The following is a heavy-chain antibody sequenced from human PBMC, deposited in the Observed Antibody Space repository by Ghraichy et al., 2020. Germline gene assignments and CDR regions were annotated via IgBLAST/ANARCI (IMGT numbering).Heavy chain of an antibody. CDR2: IIPIFGTA. CDR3: ATWTRRDGGMGVAHWDAFDI. CDR1: GGTFSSYA. V-gene: IGHV1-69*13. Sequence: SVKVSCKASGGTFSSYAISWVRQAPGQGLEWMGGIIPIFGTANYAQKFQGRVTITADESTSTAYMELSSLRSEDTAVYYCATWTRRDGGMGVAHWDAFDIWGQGTMVTVSS. D-gene: IGHD6-19*01. J-gene: IGHJ3*02.